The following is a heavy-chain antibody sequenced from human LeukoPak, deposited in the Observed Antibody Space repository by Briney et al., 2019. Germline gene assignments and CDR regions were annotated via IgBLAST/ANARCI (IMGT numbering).Heavy chain of an antibody. J-gene: IGHJ5*02. CDR3: AKNYGDSNWFDP. V-gene: IGHV6-1*01. D-gene: IGHD4-17*01. Sequence: SQALSLTCAISGDSVSSNSAAWNWIRQSPSRGLEWLGRTYYRSNWFNDFALSVKSRITINPDTSKNQFSLQLNSVTPEDTAVYYCAKNYGDSNWFDPWGQGTLVTVSS. CDR1: GDSVSSNSAA. CDR2: TYYRSNWFN.